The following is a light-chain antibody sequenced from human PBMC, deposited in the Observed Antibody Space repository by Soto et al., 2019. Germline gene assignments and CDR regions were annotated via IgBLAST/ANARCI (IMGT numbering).Light chain of an antibody. CDR2: GAS. CDR3: QQYGSSGT. CDR1: QSVSNNY. Sequence: EILLTQSPGTLSLSPGERATLSCRASQSVSNNYLAWYQQKPGQAPRLLIYGASNRATGIPDRFSGSGSVTDFPLTISRLEPEDFAVYYCQQYGSSGTFGQGTKVDIK. V-gene: IGKV3-20*01. J-gene: IGKJ1*01.